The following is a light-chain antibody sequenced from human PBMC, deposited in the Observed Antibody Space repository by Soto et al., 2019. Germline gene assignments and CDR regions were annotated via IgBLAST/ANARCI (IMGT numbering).Light chain of an antibody. CDR3: QQYNNWPPLT. Sequence: EIVLTQSPATLSVSPGERATLSCRASQSVSSNLAWYQQKPGQAPRLLISGASTRATGIPARFSGSGSGTEFTLPISSLQSEDFAVYYCQQYNNWPPLTFGGGTKVDIK. J-gene: IGKJ4*01. CDR1: QSVSSN. V-gene: IGKV3-15*01. CDR2: GAS.